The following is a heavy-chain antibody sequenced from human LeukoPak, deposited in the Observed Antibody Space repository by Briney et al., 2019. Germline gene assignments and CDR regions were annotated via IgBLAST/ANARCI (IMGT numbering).Heavy chain of an antibody. CDR2: ISGSGGST. CDR3: AEDCLIVATITDYFDY. Sequence: GGSLRLSCAASGFTFSSYAMSWVRQAPGKGLEWVSAISGSGGSTYYADSVKGRFTISRDNSKNTLYLQMNSLRAEDTAVYYCAEDCLIVATITDYFDYWGQGTLVTVFS. J-gene: IGHJ4*02. CDR1: GFTFSSYA. V-gene: IGHV3-23*01. D-gene: IGHD5-12*01.